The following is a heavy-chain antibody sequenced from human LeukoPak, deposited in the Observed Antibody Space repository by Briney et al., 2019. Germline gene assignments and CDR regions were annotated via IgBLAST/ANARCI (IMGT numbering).Heavy chain of an antibody. CDR1: GFTFSSYG. J-gene: IGHJ6*04. CDR2: ISYDGSNK. CDR3: AKGGYGDFGNYYYSMDV. V-gene: IGHV3-30*18. Sequence: PGRSLRLSCAASGFTFSSYGMHWVRQAPGKGLEWVAVISYDGSNKYYADSVKGRFTISRDNSKNTLYLQMNSLRAEDTAVYYCAKGGYGDFGNYYYSMDVWGKGTTVTVSS. D-gene: IGHD4-17*01.